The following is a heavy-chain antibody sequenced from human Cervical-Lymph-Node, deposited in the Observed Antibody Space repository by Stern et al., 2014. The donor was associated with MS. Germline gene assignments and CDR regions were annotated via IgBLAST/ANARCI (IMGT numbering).Heavy chain of an antibody. Sequence: EVQLEESGGGLVKPGGSLRLSCAASGFTFSSYSMNWVRQAPGKGLEWVASISSDGSYIYYVDSLKVRFTISRDNAKNSLYLQMNSLRAEDTAVYYCARGRGGNYRYYFDYWGQGTLVTVSS. CDR3: ARGRGGNYRYYFDY. CDR2: ISSDGSYI. D-gene: IGHD4-23*01. J-gene: IGHJ4*02. V-gene: IGHV3-21*01. CDR1: GFTFSSYS.